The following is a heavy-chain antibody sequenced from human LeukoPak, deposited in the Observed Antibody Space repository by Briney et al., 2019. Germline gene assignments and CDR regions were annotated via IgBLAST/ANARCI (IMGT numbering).Heavy chain of an antibody. Sequence: ASAKVSCKASGYTFTGYYMHWVRQAPGQGLEWMGRINPNSGGTNYAQKFQGRVTMTRDTSISTAYMELSRLRSDDTAVYYCARPYYGSGSYTDMWGQGTLVTVSS. CDR3: ARPYYGSGSYTDM. J-gene: IGHJ4*02. D-gene: IGHD3-10*01. CDR2: INPNSGGT. CDR1: GYTFTGYY. V-gene: IGHV1-2*06.